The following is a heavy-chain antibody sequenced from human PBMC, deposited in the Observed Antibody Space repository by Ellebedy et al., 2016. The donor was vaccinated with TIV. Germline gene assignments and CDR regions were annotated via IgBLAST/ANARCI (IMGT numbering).Heavy chain of an antibody. J-gene: IGHJ6*02. V-gene: IGHV1-69*13. Sequence: AASVKVSCKPSGGTFSNYGISWVRQAPGQGLEWMGGTIPMFGTVNLAQRFQGRVRITADESTSTDYMELSGLRSDDTAVYYCWARGSTYYGGLDVWGQGTTVTVSS. CDR2: TIPMFGTV. CDR3: WARGSTYYGGLDV. CDR1: GGTFSNYG.